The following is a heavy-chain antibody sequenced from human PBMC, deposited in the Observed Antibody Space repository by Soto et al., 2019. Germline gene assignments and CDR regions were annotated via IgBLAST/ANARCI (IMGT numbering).Heavy chain of an antibody. Sequence: SETLSLTCTVSGGSISSGGYYWSWIRQHPGKGLEWIGYIYYSGSTYYNPSLKSRVTISVDTSKNQFSLKLSSVTAADTAVYYCARAGGTTVVPPLGYYYSGMDVWGQGTTVTVSS. J-gene: IGHJ6*02. V-gene: IGHV4-31*03. CDR3: ARAGGTTVVPPLGYYYSGMDV. CDR1: GGSISSGGYY. CDR2: IYYSGST. D-gene: IGHD4-17*01.